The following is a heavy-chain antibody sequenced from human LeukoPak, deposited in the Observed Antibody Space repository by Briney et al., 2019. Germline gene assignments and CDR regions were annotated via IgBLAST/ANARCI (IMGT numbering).Heavy chain of an antibody. J-gene: IGHJ6*03. Sequence: GGSLRLSCAASGFTFSSYGMHWVRQAPGKGLEGVAFIRYYGSNKYYADSVKGRFTISRDNYKNTLYLQMNSLRAEDTAVYYCAKPPSSSSPYYYYYYMDVWGKGTTVTVSS. D-gene: IGHD6-6*01. CDR2: IRYYGSNK. V-gene: IGHV3-30*02. CDR1: GFTFSSYG. CDR3: AKPPSSSSPYYYYYYMDV.